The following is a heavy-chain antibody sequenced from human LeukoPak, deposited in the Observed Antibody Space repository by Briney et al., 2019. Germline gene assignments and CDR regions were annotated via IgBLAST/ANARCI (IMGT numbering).Heavy chain of an antibody. D-gene: IGHD2-2*01. CDR3: ARRKRYCSSTSCPFDY. CDR1: GGSISNYY. CDR2: MNHSGST. V-gene: IGHV4-34*01. J-gene: IGHJ4*02. Sequence: SETLSLTCTVSGGSISNYYWSWIRQPPGKGLEWIGEMNHSGSTNYNPSLKSRVTISVDTSKNQFSLKLSSVTAADTAVYYCARRKRYCSSTSCPFDYWGQGTLVTVSS.